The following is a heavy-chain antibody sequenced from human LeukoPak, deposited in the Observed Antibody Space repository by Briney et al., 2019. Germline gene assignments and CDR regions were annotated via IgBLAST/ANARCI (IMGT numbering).Heavy chain of an antibody. CDR1: GFNFYSYD. Sequence: GGSLRLSCAASGFNFYSYDMTWVRQAPGKGLGWVSSLSGGREASYYADSAKGRFTISRDNANDTLYLQMNSLRVDDTAVYYCAKKWLGGYFDLWGRGTKVTVSS. CDR3: AKKWLGGYFDL. CDR2: LSGGREAS. V-gene: IGHV3-23*01. J-gene: IGHJ3*01. D-gene: IGHD3-10*01.